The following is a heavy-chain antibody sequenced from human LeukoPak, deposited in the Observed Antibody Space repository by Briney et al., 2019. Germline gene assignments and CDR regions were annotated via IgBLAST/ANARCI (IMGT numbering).Heavy chain of an antibody. V-gene: IGHV3-48*04. Sequence: PGGSLRLSCAASGFTFSSYSMNWVRQAPGKGLEYVSYISSGSGTIYYADSVKGRFTISRDNAKNSLYLQMNSLSAEDTAVYYCARAQKYGYDAFEIWGQGTMVTVS. D-gene: IGHD4-17*01. J-gene: IGHJ3*02. CDR2: ISSGSGTI. CDR1: GFTFSSYS. CDR3: ARAQKYGYDAFEI.